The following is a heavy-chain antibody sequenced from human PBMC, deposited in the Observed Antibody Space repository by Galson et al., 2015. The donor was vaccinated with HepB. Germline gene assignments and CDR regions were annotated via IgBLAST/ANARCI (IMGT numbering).Heavy chain of an antibody. CDR2: INPNRGGT. J-gene: IGHJ5*02. CDR1: GYTFTGYY. Sequence: SVKVSCKASGYTFTGYYMHWVRQAPGQGLEWMGWINPNRGGTNYAQKFQGRVTMTRDTSISTAYMELSRLRSDDTAVYYCARRVVVAATVRWFDPWGQGTLVTVSS. CDR3: ARRVVVAATVRWFDP. D-gene: IGHD2-15*01. V-gene: IGHV1-2*02.